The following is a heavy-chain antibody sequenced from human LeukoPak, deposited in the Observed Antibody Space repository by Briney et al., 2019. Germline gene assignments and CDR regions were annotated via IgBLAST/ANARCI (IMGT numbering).Heavy chain of an antibody. CDR3: AKEGDAFDI. CDR2: ISGSGGST. V-gene: IGHV3-23*01. CDR1: GFIFSSHW. J-gene: IGHJ3*02. Sequence: GGSLRLSCAASGFIFSSHWMSWVRQAPGKGLEWVSAISGSGGSTYYADSVKGRFTISRDNSKNTLYLQMNSLRAEDTTVYYCAKEGDAFDIWGQGTMVTVSS.